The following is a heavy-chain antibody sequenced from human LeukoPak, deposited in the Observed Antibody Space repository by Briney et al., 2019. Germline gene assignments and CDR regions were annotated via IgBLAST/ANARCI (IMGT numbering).Heavy chain of an antibody. CDR1: GFTFDDYA. V-gene: IGHV3-9*01. Sequence: GGSLRLSCAASGFTFDDYAMHWVRQAPGKGLEWVSGISWNSGSIGYADSVKGQFTISRDNAKNSLYLQMNSLRAEDTALYYCAKAPRLFRSSSSNYFDYWGQGTLVTVSS. D-gene: IGHD6-6*01. CDR3: AKAPRLFRSSSSNYFDY. J-gene: IGHJ4*02. CDR2: ISWNSGSI.